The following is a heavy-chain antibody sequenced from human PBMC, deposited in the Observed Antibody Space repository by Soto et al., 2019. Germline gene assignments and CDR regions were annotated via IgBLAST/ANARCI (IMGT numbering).Heavy chain of an antibody. J-gene: IGHJ6*02. Sequence: GSLRLSCAAAGFTLSSYGMDWVRQAPGKGLEWVAVISYDGSNKYYADSVKGRFTISRDNSKNTLYLQMKSLRAEDTAVYYCAKDVEALARVGGMDVWGQGTTVT. CDR1: GFTLSSYG. CDR2: ISYDGSNK. D-gene: IGHD6-6*01. CDR3: AKDVEALARVGGMDV. V-gene: IGHV3-30*18.